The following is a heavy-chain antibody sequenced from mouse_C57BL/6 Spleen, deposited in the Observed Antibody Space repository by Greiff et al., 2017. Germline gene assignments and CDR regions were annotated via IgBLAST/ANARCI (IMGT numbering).Heavy chain of an antibody. J-gene: IGHJ3*01. CDR2: IYPGDGDT. Sequence: QVQLKESGAELVKPGASVKISCKASGYAFSSYWMNWVKQRPGKGLDWIGQIYPGDGDTNYNGKFKGKATLTADKASSTAYMQLSSLTSEDSAVYFCARGRGVWFAYWGQGTLVTVSA. V-gene: IGHV1-80*01. CDR3: ARGRGVWFAY. CDR1: GYAFSSYW.